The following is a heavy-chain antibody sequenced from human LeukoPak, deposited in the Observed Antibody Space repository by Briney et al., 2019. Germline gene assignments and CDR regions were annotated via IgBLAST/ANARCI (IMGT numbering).Heavy chain of an antibody. Sequence: SGPTLVNPTQTLTLTCTFSGFSLSTSGMCVSWIRQPPGKALEWLALIDWDEDKYYSTSLKTRLTIPKDPSKNQVVLTMTNMDPVDTATYYCARSATYYYDSSGQLNFDYWGQGTLVTVSS. CDR3: ARSATYYYDSSGQLNFDY. V-gene: IGHV2-70*01. CDR2: IDWDEDK. CDR1: GFSLSTSGMC. J-gene: IGHJ4*02. D-gene: IGHD3-22*01.